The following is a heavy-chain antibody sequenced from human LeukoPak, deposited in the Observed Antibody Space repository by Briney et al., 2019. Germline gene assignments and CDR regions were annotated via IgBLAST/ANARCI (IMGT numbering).Heavy chain of an antibody. J-gene: IGHJ4*02. Sequence: TSETLSLTCTVSGGSISSGGYYWSWIRQHPGKGLEWIGYIYYSGSTNYNPSLKSRVTISVDTSKNQFSLKLSSVTAADTAVYYCARVGYGGYFDYWGQGTLVTVSS. V-gene: IGHV4-61*08. CDR3: ARVGYGGYFDY. CDR1: GGSISSGGYY. CDR2: IYYSGST. D-gene: IGHD5-12*01.